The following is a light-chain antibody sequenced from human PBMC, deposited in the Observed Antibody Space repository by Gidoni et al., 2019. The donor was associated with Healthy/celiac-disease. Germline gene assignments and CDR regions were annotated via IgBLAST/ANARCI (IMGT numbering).Light chain of an antibody. CDR2: GAS. V-gene: IGKV3-11*01. J-gene: IGKJ1*01. CDR3: QQRSNWPRT. Sequence: EIVLTQSPATLSLSPGERATLSCRASQSVSSYLAWYQQKPGQAPRLLIYGASNRATGIPARFSGSGSGTDFTLTISSLEPEDFAVYYCQQRSNWPRTFXXXTKVEIK. CDR1: QSVSSY.